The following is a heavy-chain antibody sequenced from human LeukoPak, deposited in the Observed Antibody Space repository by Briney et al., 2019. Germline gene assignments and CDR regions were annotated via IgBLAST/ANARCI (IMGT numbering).Heavy chain of an antibody. Sequence: PSETVSLTCAVYGGSFSGYYWSWIRQPPGKGLEWIVEINHSGRPNYNPSLKSRVPISVDTSKNQFSLKLRSVDAADKAGYYCARPVDTALAGMDVWGQGTTVTVSS. J-gene: IGHJ6*02. D-gene: IGHD5-18*01. CDR1: GGSFSGYY. CDR2: INHSGRP. CDR3: ARPVDTALAGMDV. V-gene: IGHV4-34*01.